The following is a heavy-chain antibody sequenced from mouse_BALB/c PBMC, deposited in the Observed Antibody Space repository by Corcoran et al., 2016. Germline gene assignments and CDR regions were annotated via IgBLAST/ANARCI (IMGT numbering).Heavy chain of an antibody. J-gene: IGHJ1*01. CDR3: AHSWSDGYNYWGDRSYWYFDL. V-gene: IGHV8-12*01. Sequence: QITLKESGPTLVKPTQTLTLTCTFSGFSLSTSGVGVGWIRQPPGKALEWLALIYWDDDKRYSPSLKSRLTITKDTSKNQVVLTMTNMDPVDTATYYCAHSWSDGYNYWGDRSYWYFDLWCLGTLVTASS. CDR1: GFSLSTSGVG. D-gene: IGHD2-3*01. CDR2: IYWDDDK.